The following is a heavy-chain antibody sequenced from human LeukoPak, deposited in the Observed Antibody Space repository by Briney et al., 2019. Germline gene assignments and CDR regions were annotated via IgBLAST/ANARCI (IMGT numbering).Heavy chain of an antibody. D-gene: IGHD2-21*02. Sequence: GGSLRLSCAASGFTFSSYAMSWVRQAPGKGLEWVSVISGNGSGTYYADSVKGRFTISRDNSKNTLYLQMNSLRAEDTAVYYCVREDTPVTANYWGQGTLVTISS. CDR3: VREDTPVTANY. J-gene: IGHJ4*02. CDR2: ISGNGSGT. V-gene: IGHV3-23*01. CDR1: GFTFSSYA.